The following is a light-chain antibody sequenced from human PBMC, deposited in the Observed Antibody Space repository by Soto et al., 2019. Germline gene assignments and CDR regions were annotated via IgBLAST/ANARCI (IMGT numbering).Light chain of an antibody. CDR2: GAS. CDR1: QSVSSSY. CDR3: QQYGSPPET. Sequence: EIVLTQSPGTLSLSPGERATLYCRASQSVSSSYLAWYQQKPGQAPRLLIYGASSRSTGIPDRFSGSGSGTDFTLTISRLEPEDFAVYYCQQYGSPPETFGQGTKVDIK. J-gene: IGKJ1*01. V-gene: IGKV3-20*01.